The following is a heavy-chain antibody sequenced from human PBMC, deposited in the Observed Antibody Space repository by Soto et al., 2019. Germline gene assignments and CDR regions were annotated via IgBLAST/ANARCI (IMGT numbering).Heavy chain of an antibody. CDR2: ISAGGSDI. J-gene: IGHJ4*01. D-gene: IGHD3-22*01. CDR1: GFTFSDYY. CDR3: ASLPQGYYDRSGRLVDY. V-gene: IGHV3-11*01. Sequence: WGSLRLSCASSGFTFSDYYMSWIRQAPGKGLEWVAYISAGGSDIYYGDSVKGRFSVSRDNTKKSLYLQMSNLRADDTAIYYCASLPQGYYDRSGRLVDYWGHGTPVTVSS.